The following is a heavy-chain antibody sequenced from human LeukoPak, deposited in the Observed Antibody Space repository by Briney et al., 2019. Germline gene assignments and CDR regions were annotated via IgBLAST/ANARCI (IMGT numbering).Heavy chain of an antibody. D-gene: IGHD1-26*01. Sequence: SETLSLTXTVSGGSISSYYWSWIRQPPGKGLEWIGYIYYSGSTNYNPSLKSRVTISVDTSKNQFSLKLSSVTAADTAVYYCARVSVGAVRYWFDPWGQGTLVTVSS. CDR1: GGSISSYY. J-gene: IGHJ5*02. V-gene: IGHV4-59*01. CDR2: IYYSGST. CDR3: ARVSVGAVRYWFDP.